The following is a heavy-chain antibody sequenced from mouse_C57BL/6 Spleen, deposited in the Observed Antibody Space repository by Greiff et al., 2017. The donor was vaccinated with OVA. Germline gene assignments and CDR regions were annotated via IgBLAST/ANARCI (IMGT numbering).Heavy chain of an antibody. CDR2: IYPGDGDT. CDR1: GYAFSSSW. V-gene: IGHV1-82*01. J-gene: IGHJ4*01. Sequence: VMLVESGPELVKPGASVKISCKASGYAFSSSWMNWVKQRPGKGLEWIGRIYPGDGDTNYNGKFKGKATLTADKSSSTAYMQLSSLTSEDSAVYFCAREGPAAMDYWGQGTSVTVSS. CDR3: AREGPAAMDY. D-gene: IGHD3-3*01.